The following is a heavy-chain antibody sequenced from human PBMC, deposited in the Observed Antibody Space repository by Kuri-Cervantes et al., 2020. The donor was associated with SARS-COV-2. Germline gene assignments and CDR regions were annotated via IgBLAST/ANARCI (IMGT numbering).Heavy chain of an antibody. CDR2: IYHSGST. J-gene: IGHJ2*01. CDR1: GYSISSGYY. D-gene: IGHD2-15*01. Sequence: ESLKISCTVSGYSISSGYYWGWIRQPPGKGLEWIGSIYHSGSTYYNPSLKSRVTISVDTSKNQFSLKLSSVTAADTAVYYCARVVVVVVAADWYFDLWGRGTLVTVSS. CDR3: ARVVVVVVAADWYFDL. V-gene: IGHV4-38-2*02.